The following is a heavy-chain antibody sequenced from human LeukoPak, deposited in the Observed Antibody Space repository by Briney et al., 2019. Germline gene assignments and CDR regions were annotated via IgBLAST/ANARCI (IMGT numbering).Heavy chain of an antibody. J-gene: IGHJ5*02. CDR3: AKRPGYSSGWYVWFDP. V-gene: IGHV3-23*01. Sequence: GGSLRLSCAASGFTFSSYAMSWVRQAPGEGLEWVSAISGSGGSTYYADSVKGRFTISRDNSKNTLYLQMNSLRAEDTAVYYCAKRPGYSSGWYVWFDPWGQGTLVTVSS. D-gene: IGHD6-19*01. CDR1: GFTFSSYA. CDR2: ISGSGGST.